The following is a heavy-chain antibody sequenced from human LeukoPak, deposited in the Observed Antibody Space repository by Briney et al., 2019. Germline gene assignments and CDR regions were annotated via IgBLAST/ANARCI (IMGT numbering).Heavy chain of an antibody. CDR3: ARGYSRAAFDI. CDR2: ISSTGGTI. J-gene: IGHJ3*02. D-gene: IGHD2-15*01. Sequence: GGSLRLSCAASGFTFSSYSMNWVRQAPGKGLEWVSFISSTGGTIYYADSVKGRFTVSRDNGKNSLLLQMDSLRAEDTALYYCARGYSRAAFDIWGQGTVVAVSS. CDR1: GFTFSSYS. V-gene: IGHV3-48*01.